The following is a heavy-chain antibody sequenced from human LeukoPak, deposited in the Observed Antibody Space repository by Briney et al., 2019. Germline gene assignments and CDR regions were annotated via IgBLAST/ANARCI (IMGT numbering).Heavy chain of an antibody. CDR3: ATAGVQLWLRLGYYFDY. CDR2: FDPEDGGS. D-gene: IGHD5-18*01. J-gene: IGHJ4*02. V-gene: IGHV1-24*01. Sequence: ASVKVSCKVSGYTLTELSFHWVRQAPPKGLEWMGGFDPEDGGSIYAQKFQGGVTKTQDTSTDTAYMELSSLRSEDTAVYYCATAGVQLWLRLGYYFDYWGQGTLVTVSS. CDR1: GYTLTELS.